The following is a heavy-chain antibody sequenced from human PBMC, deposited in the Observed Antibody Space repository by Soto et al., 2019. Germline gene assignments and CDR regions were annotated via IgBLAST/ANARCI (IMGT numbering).Heavy chain of an antibody. CDR3: ARDQGDYDILTGYYRPPLDY. D-gene: IGHD3-9*01. CDR2: ISYDGSNK. Sequence: GGSLRLSCAASGFTFSSYAMHWVRQAPGKGLEWVAVISYDGSNKYYADSVKGRFTISRDNSKNTLYLQMNSLRAEDTAVYYCARDQGDYDILTGYYRPPLDYWGQGTLVTAPQ. J-gene: IGHJ4*02. CDR1: GFTFSSYA. V-gene: IGHV3-30-3*01.